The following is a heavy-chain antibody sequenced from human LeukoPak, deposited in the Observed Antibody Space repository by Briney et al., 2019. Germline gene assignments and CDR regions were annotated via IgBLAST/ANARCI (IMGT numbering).Heavy chain of an antibody. Sequence: GGSLRLSCAASGFTFSSYGMHWVRQAPGKGLEWVAVISYDGSNKYYADSVKGRFTISRDSSKNTLYLQMNSLKTEDTAVYYCARYCTTTSCLQDYGMDVWGQGTTVTVSS. V-gene: IGHV3-30*03. CDR3: ARYCTTTSCLQDYGMDV. J-gene: IGHJ6*02. CDR1: GFTFSSYG. D-gene: IGHD2-2*01. CDR2: ISYDGSNK.